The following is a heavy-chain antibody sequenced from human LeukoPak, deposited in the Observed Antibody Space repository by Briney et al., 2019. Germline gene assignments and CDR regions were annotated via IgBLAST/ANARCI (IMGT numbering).Heavy chain of an antibody. J-gene: IGHJ4*02. CDR1: GFTFDDYA. CDR3: AKEEVGGDGYNDY. D-gene: IGHD5-24*01. V-gene: IGHV3-43*02. Sequence: GGSLRLSCAASGFTFDDYAMHWVRQAPGKGLEWVSLISGDGGSTYYADSVKGRFTISRDNSKTYLYLQMYSLRTEDTALYYCAKEEVGGDGYNDYWRQGTLVTVSS. CDR2: ISGDGGST.